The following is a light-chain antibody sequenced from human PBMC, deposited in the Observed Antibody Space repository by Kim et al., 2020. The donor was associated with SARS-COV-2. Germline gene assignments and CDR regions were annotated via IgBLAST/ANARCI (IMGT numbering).Light chain of an antibody. CDR2: QDS. J-gene: IGLJ1*01. CDR1: KLGDKY. Sequence: PGQTASITCTGDKLGDKYACWYQQKPGQSPVLVIYQDSNRPTGIPERFSGSNSGNTATLTISGTQAIDEADYYCQAWDSSTAHYVFGTGTKVTVL. V-gene: IGLV3-1*01. CDR3: QAWDSSTAHYV.